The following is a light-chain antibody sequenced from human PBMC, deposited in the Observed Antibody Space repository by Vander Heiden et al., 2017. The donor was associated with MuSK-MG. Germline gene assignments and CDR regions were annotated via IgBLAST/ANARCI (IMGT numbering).Light chain of an antibody. CDR2: DVS. J-gene: IGLJ2*01. CDR1: SSDVGGYNY. V-gene: IGLV2-14*03. CDR3: SSYTSSSTVV. Sequence: QSALSQPASVSGSPGPSNTISCTGTSSDVGGYNYVSWYQQHPGKAPKLMIYDVSNRPSGVSNRFSGSKSGNTASLTISGLQAEDEADYYCSSYTSSSTVVFGGGTKLTVL.